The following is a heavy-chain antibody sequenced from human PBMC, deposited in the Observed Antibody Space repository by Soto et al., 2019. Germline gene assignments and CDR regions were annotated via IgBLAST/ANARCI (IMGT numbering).Heavy chain of an antibody. V-gene: IGHV4-59*01. CDR2: MYNTGST. CDR3: ARDLWGYCGTDCYPLDV. D-gene: IGHD2-21*02. J-gene: IGHJ6*02. CDR1: GCSISGYY. Sequence: SETLSLTCTVSGCSISGYYWSWIRQPPGKGLEWIGYMYNTGSTVYNPSFKSRATISVDTSKNQFSLKLNSVTAADTAVYYCARDLWGYCGTDCYPLDVWGQGTTVT.